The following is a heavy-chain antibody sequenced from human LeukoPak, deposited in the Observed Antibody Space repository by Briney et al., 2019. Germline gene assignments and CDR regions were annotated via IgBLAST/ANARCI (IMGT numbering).Heavy chain of an antibody. V-gene: IGHV4-34*01. D-gene: IGHD3-22*01. J-gene: IGHJ3*02. CDR2: INHSGST. Sequence: SETLSLTCAVYGGSFRGYYWSWIRQPPGKGLEWIGEINHSGSTNYNPSLKSRVTISVDTSKNQFSLKLSSVTAADTAVYYCARPSPPQYYYDSSGYSDAFDIWGQGTMVTVSS. CDR1: GGSFRGYY. CDR3: ARPSPPQYYYDSSGYSDAFDI.